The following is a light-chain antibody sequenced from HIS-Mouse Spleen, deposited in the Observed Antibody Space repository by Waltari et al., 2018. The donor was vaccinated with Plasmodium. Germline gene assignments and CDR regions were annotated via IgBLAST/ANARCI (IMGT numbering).Light chain of an antibody. CDR2: QDS. CDR3: QAWDSSTVV. Sequence: SYELTQPPSVSVSPGQTASITCSGDNLGDKYACWYQQKPGQFPVLVIYQDSKRLSGSPERFSGSNSGNTATLTISGTQAMDEADYYCQAWDSSTVVFGGGTKLTVL. J-gene: IGLJ2*01. CDR1: NLGDKY. V-gene: IGLV3-1*01.